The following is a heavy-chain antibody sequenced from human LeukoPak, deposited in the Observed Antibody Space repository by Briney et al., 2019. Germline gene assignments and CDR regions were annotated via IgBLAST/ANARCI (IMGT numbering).Heavy chain of an antibody. Sequence: PSETLSLTCTVSGGSISSYYWSWIRQPPGKGLEGIGYIYTSGSTNYNPSLKSRVTISVDTSKNQFSLKLSSVTAADTAVYYCARGGSSWYGYYYYMDVWGKGTTVTVSS. V-gene: IGHV4-4*09. D-gene: IGHD6-13*01. CDR1: GGSISSYY. J-gene: IGHJ6*03. CDR3: ARGGSSWYGYYYYMDV. CDR2: IYTSGST.